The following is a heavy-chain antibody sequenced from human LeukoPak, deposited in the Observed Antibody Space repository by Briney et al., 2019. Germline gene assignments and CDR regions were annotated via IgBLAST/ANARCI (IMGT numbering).Heavy chain of an antibody. J-gene: IGHJ3*02. CDR1: GFTFSSYA. CDR2: ISGGGGST. V-gene: IGHV3-23*01. D-gene: IGHD1-7*01. CDR3: AKDQVQEGTTLSLAFDI. Sequence: GGSLRLSCAASGFTFSSYAMSWVRQAPGKGLEWVSAISGGGGSTYYADSVKGRFTISRDNSKNTLYLQMNNLRAEDTAVYYCAKDQVQEGTTLSLAFDIWGQGTMVTVSS.